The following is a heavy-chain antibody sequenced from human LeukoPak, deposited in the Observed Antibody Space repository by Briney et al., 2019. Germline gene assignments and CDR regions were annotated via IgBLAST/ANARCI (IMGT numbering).Heavy chain of an antibody. D-gene: IGHD6-19*01. J-gene: IGHJ4*02. V-gene: IGHV4-39*07. Sequence: SETLSLTCAVSGASISSSNYYWGWVRQSPGKGLEWIGNIYSSGNTYYNASLKSRVTMYIDTSKNQFSLKLSSVTAADTAVYYCARISSGWYEVDYWGQGTLVTVSS. CDR1: GASISSSNYY. CDR2: IYSSGNT. CDR3: ARISSGWYEVDY.